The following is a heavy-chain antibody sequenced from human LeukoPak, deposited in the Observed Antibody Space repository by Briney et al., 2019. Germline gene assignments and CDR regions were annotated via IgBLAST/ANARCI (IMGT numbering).Heavy chain of an antibody. CDR3: ARSPPPDFWSGYSDYYGMDV. CDR2: ISAYNGNT. Sequence: ASVKVSCKASGYTFTSYGISWVRQAPGQGLEWMGWISAYNGNTNYAQKLQGRVTTTTDTSTSTAYMELRSLRSDDTAVYYCARSPPPDFWSGYSDYYGMDVWGQGTTVTVSS. D-gene: IGHD3-3*01. CDR1: GYTFTSYG. V-gene: IGHV1-18*01. J-gene: IGHJ6*02.